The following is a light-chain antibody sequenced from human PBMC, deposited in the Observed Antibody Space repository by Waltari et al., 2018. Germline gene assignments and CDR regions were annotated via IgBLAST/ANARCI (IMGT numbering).Light chain of an antibody. CDR1: SSNIGSNT. CDR2: SNN. CDR3: AAWDDSLNAV. J-gene: IGLJ7*01. Sequence: QSVLTQPPSASGTPGQRVTISCSGSSSNIGSNTVNWYQQLPGTAPKLLIYSNNQRPSGVPDRCSGSKSGTSASLAISGLQSEDEADYYCAAWDDSLNAVFGGGTQLTVL. V-gene: IGLV1-44*01.